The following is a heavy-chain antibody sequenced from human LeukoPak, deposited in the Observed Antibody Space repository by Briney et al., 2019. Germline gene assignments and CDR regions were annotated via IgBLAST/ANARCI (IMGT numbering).Heavy chain of an antibody. CDR1: GFSFSSYA. V-gene: IGHV3-23*01. CDR3: AKVQLGIGVDY. D-gene: IGHD7-27*01. CDR2: ISDGGSRT. J-gene: IGHJ4*02. Sequence: GGSLRLSCAASGFSFSSYAVSWVRQAPGRGLEWVSGISDGGSRTYYADSVKGRFTISRDDSKNTLYLQMNSLRAEDTAVYYCAKVQLGIGVDYWGQGTLVTVS.